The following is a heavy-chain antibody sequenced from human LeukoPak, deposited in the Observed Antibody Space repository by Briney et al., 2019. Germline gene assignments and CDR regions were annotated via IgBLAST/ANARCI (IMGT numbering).Heavy chain of an antibody. V-gene: IGHV4-4*07. CDR1: GASTSSFY. Sequence: KPSETLSLTCTVSGASTSSFYWSWIRQPAGKGLEWIGRIYVRGTTDYNPSLKSRVIMSLDTSKNQFSLNLRSVTAAGTAVYYCARTYLFYDAFDIWGQGTMVTVSS. CDR3: ARTYLFYDAFDI. J-gene: IGHJ3*02. CDR2: IYVRGTT.